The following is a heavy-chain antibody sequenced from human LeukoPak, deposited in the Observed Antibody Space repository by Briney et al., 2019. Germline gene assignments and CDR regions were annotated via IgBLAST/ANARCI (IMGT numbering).Heavy chain of an antibody. Sequence: PGGSLRLSCAASGFTVSSNYMNWVRQAPGKGLEWVSVLYSGGSPYYADSVKGRFTISRDNSKNTPYLQMNSLRAEDTAMYYCVRDAIVGFFDYWGQGTLVTVSS. CDR1: GFTVSSNY. J-gene: IGHJ4*02. CDR3: VRDAIVGFFDY. D-gene: IGHD2-15*01. CDR2: LYSGGSP. V-gene: IGHV3-53*01.